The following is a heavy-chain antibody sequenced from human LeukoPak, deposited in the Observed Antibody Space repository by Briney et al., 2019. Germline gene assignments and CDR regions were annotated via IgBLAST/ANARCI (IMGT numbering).Heavy chain of an antibody. CDR2: IRYDGSDK. CDR1: GFTFSDYY. J-gene: IGHJ5*02. V-gene: IGHV3-30*02. D-gene: IGHD3-16*01. Sequence: GGSLRLSCATSGFTFSDYYMSWIRQAPGKGLEWVAFIRYDGSDKYYADSVKGRFTISRDNSKNTLYLQMDSLRAEDTAVYYCAKGQLGIQSSKWFDPWGQGTLVTVSS. CDR3: AKGQLGIQSSKWFDP.